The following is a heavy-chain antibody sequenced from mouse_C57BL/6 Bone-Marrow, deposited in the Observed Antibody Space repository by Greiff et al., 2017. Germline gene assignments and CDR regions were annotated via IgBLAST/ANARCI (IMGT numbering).Heavy chain of an antibody. CDR1: GFNIKDYY. J-gene: IGHJ4*01. CDR3: ANNARITTVVAYPYAMDY. Sequence: VPLQQSGAELVKPGASVKLSCTASGFNIKDYYMHWVKQRTEPGLAWIGRIDPADGETKYAQKFKGKATITADTSANTAYLQLSSLTSEDTAIYYCANNARITTVVAYPYAMDYWGQGTSVTVSS. D-gene: IGHD1-1*01. CDR2: IDPADGET. V-gene: IGHV14-2*01.